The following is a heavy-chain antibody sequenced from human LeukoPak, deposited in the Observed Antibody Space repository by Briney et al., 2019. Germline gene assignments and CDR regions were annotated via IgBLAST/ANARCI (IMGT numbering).Heavy chain of an antibody. CDR1: GGSFSGYY. CDR2: INHSGST. CDR3: ARENVDIVVTGWFDP. Sequence: SETLSLTCAVYGGSFSGYYWSWIRQPPGKGLEWIGEINHSGSTNYNPSLKSRVTISVDTSKNQFSLKLSSVTAADTAVYYCARENVDIVVTGWFDPWGQGTLVTVSS. J-gene: IGHJ5*02. D-gene: IGHD5-12*01. V-gene: IGHV4-34*01.